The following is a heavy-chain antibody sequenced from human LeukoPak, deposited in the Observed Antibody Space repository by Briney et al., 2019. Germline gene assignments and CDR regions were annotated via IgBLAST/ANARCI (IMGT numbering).Heavy chain of an antibody. D-gene: IGHD3-22*01. Sequence: GGSLRLSCAASGFTFSSYAMHWVRQAPGKGLEWVAVISYDGSNKYHADSVKGRITISRDNSKNTLYLQMNSLRAEDTAVYYCARDYNYYDSSGYSYYFDYWGQGTLVTVSS. CDR2: ISYDGSNK. CDR1: GFTFSSYA. CDR3: ARDYNYYDSSGYSYYFDY. J-gene: IGHJ4*02. V-gene: IGHV3-30-3*01.